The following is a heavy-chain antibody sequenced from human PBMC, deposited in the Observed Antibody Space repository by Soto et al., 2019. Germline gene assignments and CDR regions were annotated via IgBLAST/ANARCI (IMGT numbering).Heavy chain of an antibody. Sequence: QVQLEQSGAEVMKPGSSVKVSCKASGGTLSDHGVAWLRQAPGQGLEWMGGTIPVFNTAKYAHKFQGRVTVTADKFTNIAYMELSSLRSEYTAFYFCARGVYGSGNYFNGSSDFDIWGQGTMVLVSS. CDR2: TIPVFNTA. CDR1: GGTLSDHG. J-gene: IGHJ3*02. V-gene: IGHV1-69*06. CDR3: ARGVYGSGNYFNGSSDFDI. D-gene: IGHD3-10*01.